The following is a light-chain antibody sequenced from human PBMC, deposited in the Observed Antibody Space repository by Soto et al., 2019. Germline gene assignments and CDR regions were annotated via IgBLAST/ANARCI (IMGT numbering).Light chain of an antibody. J-gene: IGKJ1*01. CDR2: GAS. CDR1: QSVATN. Sequence: EAVLTQSPATLSVSPGERATLSCRASQSVATNLAWYQQRPGQAPRLLIYGASKRAVGLPARFSGSGSGTEFTLTITSRQSEDFAVYYCQQYNNWPQTFGQGTKVEIK. CDR3: QQYNNWPQT. V-gene: IGKV3-15*01.